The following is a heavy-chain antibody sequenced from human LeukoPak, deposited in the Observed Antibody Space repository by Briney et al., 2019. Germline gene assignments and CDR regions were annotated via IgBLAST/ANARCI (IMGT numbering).Heavy chain of an antibody. CDR3: AKDVLRFLEWLSNFDY. J-gene: IGHJ4*02. D-gene: IGHD3-3*01. CDR2: ISGSGGST. V-gene: IGHV3-23*01. Sequence: GGSLRLSCAASGFTVSSNYMSWVRQAPGKGLEWVSAISGSGGSTYYADSVKGRFTISRDNSKNTLYLQMNSLRAEDTAVYYCAKDVLRFLEWLSNFDYWGQGTLVTVSS. CDR1: GFTVSSNY.